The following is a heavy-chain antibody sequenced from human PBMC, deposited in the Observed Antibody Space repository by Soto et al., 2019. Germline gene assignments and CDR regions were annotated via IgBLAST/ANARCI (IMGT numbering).Heavy chain of an antibody. CDR2: IIPILGIA. J-gene: IGHJ4*02. CDR3: ARLFWNDGYGY. D-gene: IGHD1-1*01. Sequence: EASVKVSCKASGGTFSSYTISWVRQAPGQGLEWMGRIIPILGIANYAQKFQGRVTITADKSTSTAYMELSSLRSEDTAVYYCARLFWNDGYGYWGQGTLVTVSS. CDR1: GGTFSSYT. V-gene: IGHV1-69*02.